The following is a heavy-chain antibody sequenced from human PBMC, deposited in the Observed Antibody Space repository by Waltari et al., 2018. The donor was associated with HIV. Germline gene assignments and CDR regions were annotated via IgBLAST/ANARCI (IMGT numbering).Heavy chain of an antibody. CDR1: GFIFPHYG. J-gene: IGHJ6*02. V-gene: IGHV1-18*01. Sequence: QVHMVQSGAEVTMPGASVRVPLKTYGFIFPHYGVSRVRQAPGQGLEWLGWISGYNANTNNAQRLQGRVTLTTDTSTSTAYMELRSLRSDDTAVYYCARGLGGSYYYGVDVWGQGTTVTVS. CDR3: ARGLGGSYYYGVDV. CDR2: ISGYNANT.